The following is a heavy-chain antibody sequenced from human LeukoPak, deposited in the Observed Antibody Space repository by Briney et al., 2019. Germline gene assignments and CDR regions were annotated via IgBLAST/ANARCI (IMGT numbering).Heavy chain of an antibody. CDR2: INHSGST. CDR1: GGSFSGYY. CDR3: ARDLEGGAVDY. Sequence: KPSETLSLTCAVYGGSFSGYYWSWIRQPPGKGLEWIGEINHSGSTNYNPSLKSRVTISVDTSKNQFSLKLSYVTAADTAVYYCARDLEGGAVDYWGQGTLVTVSS. J-gene: IGHJ4*02. V-gene: IGHV4-34*01. D-gene: IGHD3-16*01.